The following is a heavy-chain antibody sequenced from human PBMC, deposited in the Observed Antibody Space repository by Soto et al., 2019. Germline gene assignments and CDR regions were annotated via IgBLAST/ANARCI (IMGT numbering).Heavy chain of an antibody. Sequence: SETLSLTCAVYGGSFSGYYWSWIRQPPGKGLEWIGEINHSGSTNYNPSLKSRVTISVDTSKNQFSLKLSSVTAADTAVYYCARGPGAPNARLRGIPLYGMDVWGQGTTVTVSS. V-gene: IGHV4-34*01. CDR3: ARGPGAPNARLRGIPLYGMDV. CDR1: GGSFSGYY. CDR2: INHSGST. D-gene: IGHD3-16*01. J-gene: IGHJ6*02.